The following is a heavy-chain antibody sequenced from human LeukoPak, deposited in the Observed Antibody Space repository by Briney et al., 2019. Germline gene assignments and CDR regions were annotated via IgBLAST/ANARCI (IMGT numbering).Heavy chain of an antibody. CDR1: GGSISSSRYY. V-gene: IGHV4-39*01. CDR2: IYYSGSP. CDR3: ASHRHNGGHHF. D-gene: IGHD1-1*01. J-gene: IGHJ4*02. Sequence: PSETLSLTCTVSGGSISSSRYYWGWVRQPPGKGLEWIGSIYYSGSPYYNSALNSRLTISVDTSKNQFSLNLASVTAADTAVYYCASHRHNGGHHFWGQGTLVTVSS.